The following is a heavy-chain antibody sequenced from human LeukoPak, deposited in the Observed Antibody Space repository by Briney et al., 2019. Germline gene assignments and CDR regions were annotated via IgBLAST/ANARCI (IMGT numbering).Heavy chain of an antibody. V-gene: IGHV3-21*04. J-gene: IGHJ3*02. Sequence: GGSLRLSCAASGFTFSSYSMNWVRQAPGKGLEWVSSISSSSSYIYYADSVKGRFTISRDNSKNTLYLQMNSLRAEDTAVYYCAKKSGSDAFDIWGQGTMVTVSS. CDR3: AKKSGSDAFDI. D-gene: IGHD3-10*01. CDR2: ISSSSSYI. CDR1: GFTFSSYS.